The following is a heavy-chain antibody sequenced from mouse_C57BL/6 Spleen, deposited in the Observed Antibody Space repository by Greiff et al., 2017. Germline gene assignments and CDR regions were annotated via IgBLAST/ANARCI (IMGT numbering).Heavy chain of an antibody. D-gene: IGHD2-10*01. Sequence: VQLQQSGAELVKPGASVKISCKASGYAFSSYWMNWVKQRPGKGLEWIGKIYPGDGDTNYNGKFKGKATLTADKSSSTAYMQLSSLTSEDSAVYFCARAYYGNYDYAMAYWGQGTSVTVSS. J-gene: IGHJ4*01. CDR3: ARAYYGNYDYAMAY. CDR1: GYAFSSYW. V-gene: IGHV1-80*01. CDR2: IYPGDGDT.